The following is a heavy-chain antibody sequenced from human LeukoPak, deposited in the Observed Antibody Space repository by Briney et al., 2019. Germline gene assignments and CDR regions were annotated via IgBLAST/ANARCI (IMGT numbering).Heavy chain of an antibody. CDR3: ARGNGGYDSSY. CDR2: IYYSGST. J-gene: IGHJ4*02. V-gene: IGHV4-59*01. D-gene: IGHD3-22*01. CDR1: GGSISSYY. Sequence: SETLTLTCTVSGGSISSYYWSWIRQPPGKGLEWIGYIYYSGSTNYNPSLKSRVTISVDTSKNQFSLKLSSVTAADTAVYYCARGNGGYDSSYWGQGTLVTVSS.